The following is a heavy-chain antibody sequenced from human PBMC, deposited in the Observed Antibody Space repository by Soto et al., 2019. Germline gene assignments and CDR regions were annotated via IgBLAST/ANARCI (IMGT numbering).Heavy chain of an antibody. D-gene: IGHD3-22*01. CDR1: GFTFSSYG. CDR2: ISYDGSNK. J-gene: IGHJ3*02. CDR3: AKGDDSSGYYPDAFDI. Sequence: GGSLRLSCAASGFTFSSYGMHWVRQAPGKGLEWVAVISYDGSNKYYADSVKGRFTISRDNSKNTLYLQMNSLRAEDTAVYYCAKGDDSSGYYPDAFDIWGQGTMVTVSS. V-gene: IGHV3-30*18.